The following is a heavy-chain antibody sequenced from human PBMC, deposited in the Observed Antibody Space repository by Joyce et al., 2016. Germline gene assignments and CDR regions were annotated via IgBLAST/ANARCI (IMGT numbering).Heavy chain of an antibody. CDR2: IRPDSGDT. V-gene: IGHV1-2*02. CDR1: GYTFTGHD. J-gene: IGHJ5*02. Sequence: QVQLVQSGPEVTKPGASVKVSCKTSGYTFTGHDLHWVRQAPGQGLEWLGGIRPDSGDTNYAQKFQGRITVTRNTSITTAYMELRWLRSDDTAAYYCARGGSKWVNWFDPWGQGTLVT. D-gene: IGHD1-26*01. CDR3: ARGGSKWVNWFDP.